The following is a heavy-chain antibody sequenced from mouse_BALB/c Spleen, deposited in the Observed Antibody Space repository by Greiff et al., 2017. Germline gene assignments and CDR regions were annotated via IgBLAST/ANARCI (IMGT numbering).Heavy chain of an antibody. Sequence: EVQLQQSGPELVKPGASVKISCKASGYSFTGYFMNWVMQSHGKSLEWIGRINPYNGDTFYNQKFKGKATLTVDKSSSTAHMELRSLASEDSAVYYCARGDYGYNYWGQGTTLTVSS. V-gene: IGHV1-20*02. CDR3: ARGDYGYNY. J-gene: IGHJ2*01. CDR2: INPYNGDT. CDR1: GYSFTGYF. D-gene: IGHD2-2*01.